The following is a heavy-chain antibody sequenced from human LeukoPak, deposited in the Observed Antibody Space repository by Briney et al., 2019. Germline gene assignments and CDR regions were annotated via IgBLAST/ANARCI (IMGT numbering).Heavy chain of an antibody. CDR1: GITLSNYG. D-gene: IGHD2-21*01. J-gene: IGHJ4*02. CDR2: ISGSGGST. V-gene: IGHV3-23*01. Sequence: QAGGSPRLPCEVSGITLSNYGMSWVRQAPGKGLEWVAGISGSGGSTNYADSVKGRFTISRDNPKNTLYLQMNSLRAEDTAVYSCAKRGVVIRVILVGFHKEAYYFDSWGQGALVTVS. CDR3: AKRGVVIRVILVGFHKEAYYFDS.